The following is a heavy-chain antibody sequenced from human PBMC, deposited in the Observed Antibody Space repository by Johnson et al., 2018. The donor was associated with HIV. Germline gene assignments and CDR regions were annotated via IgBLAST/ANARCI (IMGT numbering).Heavy chain of an antibody. V-gene: IGHV3-30-3*02. Sequence: QVQLVESGGGLVQPGRSLRLSCVGSAFTFSSYAMHWVRQAPGKGLEWVAVISYDGSNKFYADSVKGRFTLSRDNSKNTLYLQMNSLRAEDTAVYYCAQEGPLTVTTVMDAFDIWGQGTMVTVSS. CDR3: AQEGPLTVTTVMDAFDI. CDR1: AFTFSSYA. J-gene: IGHJ3*02. CDR2: ISYDGSNK. D-gene: IGHD4-17*01.